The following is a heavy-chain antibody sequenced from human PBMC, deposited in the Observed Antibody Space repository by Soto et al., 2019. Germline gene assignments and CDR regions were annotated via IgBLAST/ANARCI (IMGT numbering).Heavy chain of an antibody. CDR3: AKIGDSSSRVYYGMDV. V-gene: IGHV3-23*01. CDR2: ISGSGGST. Sequence: GGSLRLSCAASGFTFSSYAMSWVRQAPGKGLEWVSAISGSGGSTYYADSVKGRFTISRDNSKNTLYLQMNSLRDEDTAVYYCAKIGDSSSRVYYGMDVWGQGTTVTVSS. CDR1: GFTFSSYA. D-gene: IGHD6-6*01. J-gene: IGHJ6*02.